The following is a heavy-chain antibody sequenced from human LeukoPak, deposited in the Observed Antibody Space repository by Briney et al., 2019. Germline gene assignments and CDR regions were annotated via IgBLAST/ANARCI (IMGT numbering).Heavy chain of an antibody. J-gene: IGHJ4*02. D-gene: IGHD4-17*01. V-gene: IGHV3-21*01. CDR2: ISSSSLYR. CDR1: GFTFSSYS. CDR3: ARDSTRPWTTVTTYLPDY. Sequence: GGSLRLSCAASGFTFSSYSMNWVRQAPGKGLEWVSSISSSSLYRFYADSVRGRFTISRDNAKNSLYLQMNSLRAEDTAVYYCARDSTRPWTTVTTYLPDYWGQGTLVTVSS.